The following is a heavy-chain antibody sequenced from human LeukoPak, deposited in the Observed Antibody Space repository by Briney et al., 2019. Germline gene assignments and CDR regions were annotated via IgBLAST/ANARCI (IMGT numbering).Heavy chain of an antibody. D-gene: IGHD6-6*01. CDR3: ARRPYSSSSHYFDY. J-gene: IGHJ4*02. CDR1: GFTFDDYG. Sequence: PGGSLRLSCAASGFTFDDYGMSWVRQAPGKGLEWVSGINWKGGSTAYAGSVRGRFTLSRDNAKNSLYLEMNSLRAEDTALYHCARRPYSSSSHYFDYWGQGTLSPSPQ. CDR2: INWKGGST. V-gene: IGHV3-20*01.